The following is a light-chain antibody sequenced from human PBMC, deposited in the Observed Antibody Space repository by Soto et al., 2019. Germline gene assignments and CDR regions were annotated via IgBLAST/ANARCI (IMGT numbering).Light chain of an antibody. CDR1: SGDVGGYNY. J-gene: IGLJ2*01. V-gene: IGLV2-14*01. CDR2: EVS. Sequence: QSALTQPASVSGSPGQSITISCTGTSGDVGGYNYVAWYQKHPGKAPKFLIYEVSSRPSGISDRFSGSKSGNTASLTISGLQAEDEADYFCSSYTRTSTVIFGGGTKLTVL. CDR3: SSYTRTSTVI.